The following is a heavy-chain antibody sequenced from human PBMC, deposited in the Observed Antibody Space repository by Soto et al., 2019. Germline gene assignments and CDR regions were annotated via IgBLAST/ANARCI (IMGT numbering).Heavy chain of an antibody. V-gene: IGHV4-31*02. D-gene: IGHD3-10*01. Sequence: QVQVQESGPGLVKPSQTLSLKCSVSGGSIGSRDYYWSWIRQHPEKGLEWIGSIYYDGSTDYNPSLXGRPXMXIDTSMNEFSLKLTSVTAADTAVYYCARDKGGAALKGSGMDVWGQGTTVTVS. CDR3: ARDKGGAALKGSGMDV. CDR2: IYYDGST. J-gene: IGHJ6*02. CDR1: GGSIGSRDYY.